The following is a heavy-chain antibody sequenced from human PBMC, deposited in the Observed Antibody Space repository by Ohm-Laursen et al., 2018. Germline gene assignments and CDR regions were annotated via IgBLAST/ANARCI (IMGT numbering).Heavy chain of an antibody. D-gene: IGHD6-19*01. J-gene: IGHJ3*01. CDR3: ASAYSTGWSL. V-gene: IGHV4-59*01. CDR1: GGSISSYY. Sequence: GTLSLTCSVSGGSISSYYWSWTRQSPGKGLEWIGYIYYSGSTNYNPSLKSRVTISVDTSKNQSSLKLSSVTAADTAVYYCASAYSTGWSLWGQGTIVTVSS. CDR2: IYYSGST.